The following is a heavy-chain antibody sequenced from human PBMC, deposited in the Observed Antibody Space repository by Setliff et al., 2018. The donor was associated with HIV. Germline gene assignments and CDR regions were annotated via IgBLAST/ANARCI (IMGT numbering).Heavy chain of an antibody. V-gene: IGHV4-39*01. Sequence: SLTCTVSGGSFSGTNYYWAWIRQPPGKGLERIGSIYFGGSSHYNPSLESRVTISVDTSRSSFSLKLTSVTVADTALYYCATLQSRGWPHEIEYWGQGTLVTVSS. D-gene: IGHD6-19*01. CDR1: GGSFSGTNYY. CDR2: IYFGGSS. CDR3: ATLQSRGWPHEIEY. J-gene: IGHJ4*02.